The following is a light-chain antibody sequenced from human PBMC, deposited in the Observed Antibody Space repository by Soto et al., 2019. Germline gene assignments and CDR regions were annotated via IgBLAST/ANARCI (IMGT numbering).Light chain of an antibody. V-gene: IGKV3-20*01. CDR1: QSVSSSY. CDR2: GAS. J-gene: IGKJ3*01. CDR3: QQYCSSSFT. Sequence: EIVLTQSPGTLSLSPGERATLSCRASQSVSSSYLAWYQQKPGQAPRLLIYGASSRATGIPDRFSGSGSGTDFTLTISILEPEDFAVYYCQQYCSSSFTFGPGTKVDIK.